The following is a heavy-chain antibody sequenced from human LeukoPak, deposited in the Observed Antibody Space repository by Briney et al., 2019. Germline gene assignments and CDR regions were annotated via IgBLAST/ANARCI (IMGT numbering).Heavy chain of an antibody. J-gene: IGHJ3*02. D-gene: IGHD6-6*01. V-gene: IGHV3-9*01. Sequence: GRSLRLSCAASGFTFDDYAMHWVRQAPGKGLEWVSGISWNSGSIGYADSVRGRFTISRDNAKNSLYLQMNSLRAEDTASYYCGTSPGAFDMWGQGTMVTVSS. CDR2: ISWNSGSI. CDR1: GFTFDDYA. CDR3: GTSPGAFDM.